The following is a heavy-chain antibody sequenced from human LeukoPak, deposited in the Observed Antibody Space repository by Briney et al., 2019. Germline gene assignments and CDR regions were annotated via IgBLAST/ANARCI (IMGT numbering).Heavy chain of an antibody. V-gene: IGHV3-23*01. CDR2: ISGSGGST. D-gene: IGHD3-22*01. J-gene: IGHJ4*02. Sequence: GGPLRLSCAASGFTFSSYAMSWVRQAPGKGLEWVSAISGSGGSTYYADSVKGRFTISRDNSKNTLYLQMNSLRAEDTAVYYCAKDYMVGRGYYDYWGQGTLVTVSS. CDR3: AKDYMVGRGYYDY. CDR1: GFTFSSYA.